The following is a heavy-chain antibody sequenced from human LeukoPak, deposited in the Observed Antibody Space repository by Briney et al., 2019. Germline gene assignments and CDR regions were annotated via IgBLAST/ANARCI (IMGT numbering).Heavy chain of an antibody. J-gene: IGHJ4*02. V-gene: IGHV3-48*03. D-gene: IGHD3-22*01. CDR3: AREYYYDSSGNFFDY. Sequence: GGSLRLSCAASGFTFSSYEMNWVRQAPGKGLEWVSYTSSSGSTIYYADSVKGRFTISRDNAKNSLYLQMNSLRAEDTAVYYCAREYYYDSSGNFFDYWGQGTLVTVSS. CDR1: GFTFSSYE. CDR2: TSSSGSTI.